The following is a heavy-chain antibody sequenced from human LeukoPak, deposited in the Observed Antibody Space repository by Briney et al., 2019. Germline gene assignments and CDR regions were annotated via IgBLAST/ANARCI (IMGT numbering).Heavy chain of an antibody. J-gene: IGHJ4*02. V-gene: IGHV3-23*01. CDR1: GFTFSSYA. CDR3: ARANSVTYSYYFDF. D-gene: IGHD1-26*01. CDR2: ISGSGTST. Sequence: GGSLRLSCAASGFTFSSYAMSWVRQGPGKGLEWVSAISGSGTSTYYADSVKGRFTISGDNSKNTLYLQMNSLRAEDTAVYYCARANSVTYSYYFDFWGQGTLVTVSS.